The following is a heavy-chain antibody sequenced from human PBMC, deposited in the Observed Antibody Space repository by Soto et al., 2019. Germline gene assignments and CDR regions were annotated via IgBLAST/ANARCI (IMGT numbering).Heavy chain of an antibody. CDR1: GGSISSGDYY. CDR2: IYYSGST. Sequence: SETLSLTCTVSGGSISSGDYYWSWIRQPPGKGLEWIGFIYYSGSTYYNPSLKSRVTISVDTSKNHFSLKLSSVTAADTAVYYCARRGMYYYFWSGYSSYYYYAMDVWGQGTTVTVSS. CDR3: ARRGMYYYFWSGYSSYYYYAMDV. V-gene: IGHV4-30-4*01. J-gene: IGHJ6*02. D-gene: IGHD3-3*01.